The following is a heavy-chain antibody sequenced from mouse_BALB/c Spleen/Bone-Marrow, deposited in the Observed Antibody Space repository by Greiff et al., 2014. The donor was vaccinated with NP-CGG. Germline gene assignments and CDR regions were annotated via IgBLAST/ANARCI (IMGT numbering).Heavy chain of an antibody. CDR2: IHYSGFT. CDR1: GCSITSDYV. CDR3: AREGDSAFAY. J-gene: IGHJ3*01. V-gene: IGHV3-2*02. D-gene: IGHD2-13*01. Sequence: EVQLQQSGPGLVKPSQSLSLTCTVTGCSITSDYVWKWVRQFPGDKLEWMGFIHYSGFTTYNPTLKSRITITRDTSKNQFFLQLNSVTTEDTATYYCAREGDSAFAYWGQGTLVTVSA.